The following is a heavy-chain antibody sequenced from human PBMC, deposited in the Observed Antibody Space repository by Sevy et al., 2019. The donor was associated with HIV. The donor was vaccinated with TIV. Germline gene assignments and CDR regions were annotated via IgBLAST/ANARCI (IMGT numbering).Heavy chain of an antibody. CDR2: ISSSSSYI. CDR3: ARSLGNYYGSGIYQEDWFDP. V-gene: IGHV3-21*01. CDR1: GFTFSIYT. J-gene: IGHJ5*02. D-gene: IGHD3-10*01. Sequence: GGSLRLSCAASGFTFSIYTMNWVRQAPGKGLEWVSSISSSSSYIYYTDSVKGRFSISRDNAKNALFLQMNSLRAEDTAVYYCARSLGNYYGSGIYQEDWFDPWGQGTLVTVSS.